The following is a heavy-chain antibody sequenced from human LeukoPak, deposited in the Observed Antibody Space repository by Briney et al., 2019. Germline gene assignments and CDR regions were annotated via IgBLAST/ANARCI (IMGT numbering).Heavy chain of an antibody. D-gene: IGHD3-9*01. Sequence: GGSLRLSCATSGFSFTDYPLSWVRQAPGKGLEWISNIRTTAEGAKYAYYADSVKGRVTISRDDGKNTLYLHMNSLRDDDTAVYYCATDQRYAFDYWGQGILVTVSS. CDR3: ATDQRYAFDY. V-gene: IGHV3-48*02. CDR1: GFSFTDYP. J-gene: IGHJ4*02. CDR2: IRTTAEGAKYA.